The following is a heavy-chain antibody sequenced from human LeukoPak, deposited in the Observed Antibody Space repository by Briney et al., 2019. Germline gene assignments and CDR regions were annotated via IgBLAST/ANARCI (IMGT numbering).Heavy chain of an antibody. V-gene: IGHV3-7*01. D-gene: IGHD6-13*01. CDR2: IKQDGSQK. CDR1: GFTFSSYW. J-gene: IGHJ4*02. Sequence: GGSLRLSCAASGFTFSSYWMTWVRQAPGKGLEWVANIKQDGSQKYYVDSVKGRFIISRDNSMNSLYLQMSSLTAEDTAVYYCATSGSAAGTLKGRSDYWGQGSLVTVSS. CDR3: ATSGSAAGTLKGRSDY.